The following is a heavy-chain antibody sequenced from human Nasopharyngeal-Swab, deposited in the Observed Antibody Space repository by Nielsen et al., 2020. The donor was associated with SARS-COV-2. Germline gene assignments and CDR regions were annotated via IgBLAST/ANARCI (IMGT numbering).Heavy chain of an antibody. V-gene: IGHV4-30-2*05. CDR1: GGSISSGGYS. J-gene: IGHJ5*02. D-gene: IGHD3-10*01. Sequence: SQTLSLTCAVSGGSISSGGYSWSWIRQPPGKGLEWIGYIYYSGRAYYNPSLQSRVTISVDTSKNQFLLNLSSVTAADTAVYYCARDKSGSGKWGFDPWGQGILVTVSS. CDR2: IYYSGRA. CDR3: ARDKSGSGKWGFDP.